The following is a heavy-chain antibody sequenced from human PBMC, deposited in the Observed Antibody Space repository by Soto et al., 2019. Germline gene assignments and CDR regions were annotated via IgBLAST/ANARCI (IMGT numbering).Heavy chain of an antibody. D-gene: IGHD6-6*01. CDR3: ARDYVIAPRPGRLGFDY. Sequence: SETLSLTCTGSGGSISHYYWSWIRQLPGRGLEWIGYIYYNGSSNYNPSLKSRVTISVDTSKNQCSLKLSSVTAADTGVYFCARDYVIAPRPGRLGFDYWGQGALVT. V-gene: IGHV4-59*01. CDR2: IYYNGSS. CDR1: GGSISHYY. J-gene: IGHJ4*02.